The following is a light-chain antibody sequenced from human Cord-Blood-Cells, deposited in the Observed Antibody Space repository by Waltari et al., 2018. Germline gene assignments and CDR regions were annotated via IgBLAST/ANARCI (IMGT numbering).Light chain of an antibody. Sequence: QSVLTQPPPASGTPRQRGTISCSGSSSNNRRNYVSWYQQLPGTAPKLLIYRNTQRPSGVPDRFSGSKSGTSASLAISGLRSEDEADYYCAAWDDSLSGRVFGGGTKLTVL. V-gene: IGLV1-47*01. J-gene: IGLJ2*01. CDR3: AAWDDSLSGRV. CDR1: SSNNRRNY. CDR2: RNT.